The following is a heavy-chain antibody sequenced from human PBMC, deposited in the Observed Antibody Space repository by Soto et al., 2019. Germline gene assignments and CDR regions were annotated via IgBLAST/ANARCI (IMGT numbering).Heavy chain of an antibody. CDR3: ARNSGSSTGHYGMDV. J-gene: IGHJ6*02. CDR2: LNPNSGGT. CDR1: GYTFTDYY. V-gene: IGHV1-2*04. Sequence: QVQLVQSGAEVKKPGASVKVSCKASGYTFTDYYIHWVRQAPGQGLEWMGWLNPNSGGTNYAQKFQDWVTMTRDTSISTANMELSRLTSDDTAVYYCARNSGSSTGHYGMDVWGQGTTVTVSS. D-gene: IGHD1-26*01.